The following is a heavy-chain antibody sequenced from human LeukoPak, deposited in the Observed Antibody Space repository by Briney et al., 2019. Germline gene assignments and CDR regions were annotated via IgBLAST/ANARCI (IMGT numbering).Heavy chain of an antibody. CDR3: ARGSVRLSGYYGSGSYYGWFDP. D-gene: IGHD3-10*01. J-gene: IGHJ5*02. CDR1: GGSFSGYY. V-gene: IGHV4-34*01. CDR2: INHSGST. Sequence: SETLSLTCAVYGGSFSGYYWSWIRQPPGKGLEWIGEINHSGSTNHNPSLKSRVTISVDTSKNQFSLKLSSVTAADTAVYYCARGSVRLSGYYGSGSYYGWFDPWGQGTLVTVSS.